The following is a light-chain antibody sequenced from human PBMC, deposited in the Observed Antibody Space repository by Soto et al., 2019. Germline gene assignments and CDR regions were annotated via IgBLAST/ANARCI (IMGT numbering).Light chain of an antibody. CDR3: QQRSNWPWT. CDR2: GSS. V-gene: IGKV3-15*01. CDR1: RGVGHS. J-gene: IGKJ1*01. Sequence: EIVMTQSPATLSVSPGEEVTLSCRASRGVGHSLAWYQQLPGQSPKLLMFGSSTRATGVPARFHGTGSETEFTLTISDLQSEDFAVYYCQQRSNWPWTFGQGTKVEIK.